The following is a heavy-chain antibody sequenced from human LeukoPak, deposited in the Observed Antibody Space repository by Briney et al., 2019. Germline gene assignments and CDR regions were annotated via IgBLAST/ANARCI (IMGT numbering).Heavy chain of an antibody. CDR1: GFPFSSHG. CDR3: AKDGAWLRFDD. J-gene: IGHJ4*02. D-gene: IGHD5-12*01. V-gene: IGHV3-23*01. CDR2: ISPGGGPT. Sequence: GGSLRLSCAGSGFPFSSHGMNWVRQAPGKGLEWVSGISPGGGPTYYADSVRGRFSISRDDLKDTLYLQMKNLRAEDTAVYYCAKDGAWLRFDDWGQGILVTVSS.